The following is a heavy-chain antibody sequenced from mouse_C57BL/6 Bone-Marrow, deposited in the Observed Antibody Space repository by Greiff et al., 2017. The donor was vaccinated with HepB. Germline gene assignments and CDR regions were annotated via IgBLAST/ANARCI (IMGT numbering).Heavy chain of an antibody. CDR3: AYDGYYGY. CDR1: GYTFTSYW. J-gene: IGHJ2*01. CDR2: IHPNSGST. D-gene: IGHD2-3*01. V-gene: IGHV1-64*01. Sequence: VKLQESGAELVKPGASVKLSCKASGYTFTSYWMHWVKQRPGQGLEWIGMIHPNSGSTNYNEKFKSKATLTVDKSSSTAYMQLSSLTSEDSAVYYCAYDGYYGYWGQGTTLTVSS.